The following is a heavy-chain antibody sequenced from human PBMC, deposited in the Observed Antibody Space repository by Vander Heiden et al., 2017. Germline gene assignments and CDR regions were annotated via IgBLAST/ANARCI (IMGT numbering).Heavy chain of an antibody. Sequence: QVQLVQSGAEVKKPGSSVKVSCKASGGTFSSYAISWVRQAPGQGLEWMGGIIPIFGTANYAQKFQGRVTITADESTSTAYMELSSLRSEDTAVYYCAREGREEYSSTLGDAFDIWGQGTMVTVSS. V-gene: IGHV1-69*01. D-gene: IGHD6-6*01. CDR1: GGTFSSYA. J-gene: IGHJ3*02. CDR2: IIPIFGTA. CDR3: AREGREEYSSTLGDAFDI.